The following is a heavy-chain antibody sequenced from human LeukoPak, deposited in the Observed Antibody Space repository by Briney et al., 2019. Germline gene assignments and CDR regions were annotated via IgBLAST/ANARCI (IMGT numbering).Heavy chain of an antibody. V-gene: IGHV3-30-3*01. J-gene: IGHJ4*02. D-gene: IGHD4-11*01. CDR1: GFTFSSYA. CDR2: ISYDGSNK. Sequence: PGGSLRLSCAASGFTFSSYAMHWVRQAPGKGLEWVAVISYDGSNKYYADSVKGRFTISRDNSKNTLYLQMNSLRAEDTAVYYCAKDTEYYFDHWGQGTLVTGSS. CDR3: AKDTEYYFDH.